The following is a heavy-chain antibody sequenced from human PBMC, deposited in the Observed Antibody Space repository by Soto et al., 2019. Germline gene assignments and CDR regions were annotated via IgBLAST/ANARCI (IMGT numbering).Heavy chain of an antibody. CDR3: ARAYSSGKRAFDI. J-gene: IGHJ3*02. CDR1: GFTFSSYS. CDR2: ISSSSSTI. D-gene: IGHD6-19*01. V-gene: IGHV3-48*01. Sequence: EVQLVESGGGLVQPGGSLRLSCAASGFTFSSYSMNWVRQAPGKGLEWVSYISSSSSTIYYADSVKGRFTISRDNAQNSLYLEMNSLRAEDTAVYYCARAYSSGKRAFDILGQGTMVTGSS.